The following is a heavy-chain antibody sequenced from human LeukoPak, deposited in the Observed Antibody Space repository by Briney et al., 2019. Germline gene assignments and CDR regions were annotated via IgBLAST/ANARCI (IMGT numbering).Heavy chain of an antibody. D-gene: IGHD3-22*01. CDR3: AKAPLAYYYDSSAQGDFDY. Sequence: GGSLRLSCAASGFTFSSYWMHWVRQAPGKGLVWVSRINSDGSSTSYADSVKGRFTISRDNAKNTLYLQMNSLRAEDTAVYYCAKAPLAYYYDSSAQGDFDYWGQGTLVTVSS. CDR1: GFTFSSYW. V-gene: IGHV3-74*01. CDR2: INSDGSST. J-gene: IGHJ4*02.